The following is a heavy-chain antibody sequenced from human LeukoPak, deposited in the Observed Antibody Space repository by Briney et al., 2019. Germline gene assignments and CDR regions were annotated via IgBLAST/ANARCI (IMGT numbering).Heavy chain of an antibody. J-gene: IGHJ5*02. CDR1: GFTFSSYA. V-gene: IGHV3-30-3*01. Sequence: GGSLRLSCAASGFTFSSYAMHWVRQAPGKGLEWVSVISYDGSNKYYADSVKGRFTISRDNSKNTLYLQMNSLRAEDTAVYYCAREPLPLTIFAWFDPWGQGTLVTVPS. CDR3: AREPLPLTIFAWFDP. D-gene: IGHD3-3*01. CDR2: ISYDGSNK.